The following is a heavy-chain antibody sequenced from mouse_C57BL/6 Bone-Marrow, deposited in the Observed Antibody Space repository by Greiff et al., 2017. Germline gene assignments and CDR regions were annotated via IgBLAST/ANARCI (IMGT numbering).Heavy chain of an antibody. CDR3: ARYSFCYGIFDY. V-gene: IGHV7-1*01. J-gene: IGHJ2*01. Sequence: EVKVVESGGGLVQPGRSLRLSCATSGFTFSDFYMEWVRQAPGKGLAWIAASRNKANDYTTEYSASVKGRFIVSRDTSQSILYLQMHALRADDASFYYCARYSFCYGIFDYWGQGTTLTVSS. D-gene: IGHD1-1*01. CDR2: SRNKANDYTT. CDR1: GFTFSDFY.